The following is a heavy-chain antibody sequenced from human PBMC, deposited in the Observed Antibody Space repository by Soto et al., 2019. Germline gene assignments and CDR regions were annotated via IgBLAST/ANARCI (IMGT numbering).Heavy chain of an antibody. J-gene: IGHJ4*02. CDR1: GFTFGSYW. V-gene: IGHV3-7*03. D-gene: IGHD5-18*01. Sequence: QSGGSLRLSCAASGFTFGSYWMSWVRQAPGKGLEWVANIKQDGSEKYYVDSVKGRFTISRDNAKNSLYLQMKSLRAEDTAVYYCARGSVGYSYGHFDYWGQGTLVIVSS. CDR2: IKQDGSEK. CDR3: ARGSVGYSYGHFDY.